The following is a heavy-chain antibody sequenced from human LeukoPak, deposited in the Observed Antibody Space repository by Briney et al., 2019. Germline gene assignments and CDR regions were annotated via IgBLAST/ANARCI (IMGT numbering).Heavy chain of an antibody. CDR1: GGSINNYY. Sequence: SSETLSLTCTVPGGSINNYYWTWIRQPPGKGLECIGYVYYTGSTYYNPSLKSRVTISVDSSKNQFSLKLNSVTAADTAVYYCARDSSTVTTRHFDYWGQGTLVTVSS. CDR3: ARDSSTVTTRHFDY. CDR2: VYYTGST. J-gene: IGHJ4*02. V-gene: IGHV4-59*01. D-gene: IGHD4-17*01.